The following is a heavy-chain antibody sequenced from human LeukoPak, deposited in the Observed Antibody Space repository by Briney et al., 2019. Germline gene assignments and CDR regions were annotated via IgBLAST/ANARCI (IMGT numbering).Heavy chain of an antibody. CDR1: GYTFTSYD. Sequence: GASVKVSCKASGYTFTSYDINWVRQATGQGLEWMGWMNPNSGNTGYAQKFQGRVTMTRNTSISTAYMELSSLRSDDTAVYYCAILQRYDILTGYSSDYWGQGTLVTVSS. J-gene: IGHJ4*02. D-gene: IGHD3-9*01. V-gene: IGHV1-8*01. CDR3: AILQRYDILTGYSSDY. CDR2: MNPNSGNT.